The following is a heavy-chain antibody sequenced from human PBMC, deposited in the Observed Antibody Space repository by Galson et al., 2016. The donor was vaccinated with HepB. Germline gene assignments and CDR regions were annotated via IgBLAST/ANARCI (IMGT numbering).Heavy chain of an antibody. CDR2: INPSDSDT. CDR1: GDTFTTYW. J-gene: IGHJ3*01. V-gene: IGHV5-51*01. CDR3: ARRAYYGAFDAFGV. Sequence: QSGAEVKKPGETLKISCQGSGDTFTTYWIGWVRHMPGKGLEWMGIINPSDSDTRYNPSFEGQVTISADKSISTAYLQWTSLKASDTAIYYCARRAYYGAFDAFGVWGQGTVVTVS. D-gene: IGHD4-17*01.